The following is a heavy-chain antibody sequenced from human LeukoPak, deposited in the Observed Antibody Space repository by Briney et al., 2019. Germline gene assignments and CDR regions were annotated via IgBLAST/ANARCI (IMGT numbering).Heavy chain of an antibody. CDR1: GYTFTSHG. D-gene: IGHD2-21*02. J-gene: IGHJ5*02. V-gene: IGHV1-18*01. CDR3: ARDLAFLSATAANGWLDP. Sequence: ASVKVSCKASGYTFTSHGISWVRQAPGQGLEWMGWISTYNGDRKYAEKLQGRVTLTSDTSTNTAYLEVTSLKSDDTAVYYCARDLAFLSATAANGWLDPWSQGTLVTVSA. CDR2: ISTYNGDR.